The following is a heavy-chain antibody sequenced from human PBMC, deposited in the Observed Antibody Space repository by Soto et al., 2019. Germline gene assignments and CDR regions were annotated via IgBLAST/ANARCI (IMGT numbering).Heavy chain of an antibody. CDR1: GYTFTSYD. J-gene: IGHJ6*02. V-gene: IGHV1-8*01. D-gene: IGHD6-6*01. Sequence: AASVKVSCKASGYTFTSYDINWVRQATGQGLEWMGWMNPNSGNTGYAQKFQGRVTMTRNTSISTAYMELSSLRSEDTAVYYCAREGQYSSSPYYYYYGMDVWGQGTTVTVSS. CDR3: AREGQYSSSPYYYYYGMDV. CDR2: MNPNSGNT.